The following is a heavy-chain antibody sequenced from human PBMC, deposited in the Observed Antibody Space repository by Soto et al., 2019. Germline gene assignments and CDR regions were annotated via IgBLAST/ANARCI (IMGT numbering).Heavy chain of an antibody. V-gene: IGHV4-59*08. CDR1: GGSISSYY. CDR2: IHYSGST. J-gene: IGHJ4*02. CDR3: ARRYGSCFDY. Sequence: QVQLQESGPGLVKPSETLSLTCTVSGGSISSYYWSWIRQPPGKGLEWIGYIHYSGSTNYTPSLKMRVTISVDTSKNQFPLKLSSVTAADTAVYYCARRYGSCFDYWGQGTLVTVSS. D-gene: IGHD5-18*01.